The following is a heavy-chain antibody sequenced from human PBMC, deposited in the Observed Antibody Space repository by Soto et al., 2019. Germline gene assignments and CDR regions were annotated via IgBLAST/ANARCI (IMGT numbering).Heavy chain of an antibody. CDR3: ASDSFWSGYYTPYAFDI. V-gene: IGHV3-48*01. J-gene: IGHJ3*02. D-gene: IGHD3-3*01. CDR2: ISSSSSTI. CDR1: GFTFSSYS. Sequence: GGSLRLSCAASGFTFSSYSMNWVRQAPGKGLEWVSYISSSSSTIYYADSVKGRFTISRDNAKNSLYLQMNSLRAEDTAVYYCASDSFWSGYYTPYAFDIWGQGIMVTVSS.